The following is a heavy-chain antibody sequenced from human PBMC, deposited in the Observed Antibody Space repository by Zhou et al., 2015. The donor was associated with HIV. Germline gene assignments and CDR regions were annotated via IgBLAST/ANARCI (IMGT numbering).Heavy chain of an antibody. J-gene: IGHJ6*03. V-gene: IGHV1-69*06. CDR3: ARHELRFLGGYXNFXYMDV. CDR2: SFPXWYI. D-gene: IGHD3-3*01. CDR1: GGTFNSYA. Sequence: QVQLVQSGAEVKKSGSSVKVSCKASGGTFNSYAISWVRQAPGKGLSGWEESFPXWYIKIAQKFQGRLTITAEKLTTTAFMELSSLRSEDTAVYYCARHELRFLGGYXNFXYMDVWGKGPRSSSP.